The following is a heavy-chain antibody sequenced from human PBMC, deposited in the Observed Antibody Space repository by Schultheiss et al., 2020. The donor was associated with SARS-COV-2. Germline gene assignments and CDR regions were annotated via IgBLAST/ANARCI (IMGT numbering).Heavy chain of an antibody. D-gene: IGHD3-16*02. CDR3: ARFSMITFGGVIDLYGMDV. CDR2: IGTAGDP. J-gene: IGHJ6*02. V-gene: IGHV3-13*05. CDR1: GFTFSSYD. Sequence: GESLKISCAASGFTFSSYDMHWVRQATGKGLEWVSAIGTAGDPYYPGSVKGRFTISRENAKNSLYLQMNSLRAGDTAVYYCARFSMITFGGVIDLYGMDVWGQGTTVTVSS.